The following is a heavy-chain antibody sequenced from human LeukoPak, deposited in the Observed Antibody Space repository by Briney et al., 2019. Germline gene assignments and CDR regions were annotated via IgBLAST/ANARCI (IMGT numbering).Heavy chain of an antibody. J-gene: IGHJ4*02. Sequence: ASVKVSCKASGYTFTAYFMHWVLRAPGQGLERMGWINPNSGCTNYAQNFQRRVTMTRDTSISTAYMELSRLRSDDTAVYYCARVKNYYDSSGYLYYFDYWGQGTLVTVSS. CDR2: INPNSGCT. CDR3: ARVKNYYDSSGYLYYFDY. V-gene: IGHV1-2*02. D-gene: IGHD3-22*01. CDR1: GYTFTAYF.